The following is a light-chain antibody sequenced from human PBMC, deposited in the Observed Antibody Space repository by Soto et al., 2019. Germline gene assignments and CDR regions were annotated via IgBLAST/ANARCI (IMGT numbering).Light chain of an antibody. CDR1: HDISTY. V-gene: IGKV1-9*01. J-gene: IGKJ5*01. CDR2: EAS. CDR3: QQLNTLPFT. Sequence: DIQLTQSPSLLSASVGDRVTITCRASHDISTYLAWYQQKPGKAPKLMIYEASTLQSGVPSRFSGSGSGTGFTLTISGLLPEDFATYHCQQLNTLPFTFGQGTRLEI.